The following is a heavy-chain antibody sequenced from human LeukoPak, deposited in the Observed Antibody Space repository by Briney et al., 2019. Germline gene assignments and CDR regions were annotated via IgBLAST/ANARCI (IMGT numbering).Heavy chain of an antibody. CDR2: IYHSGST. Sequence: PSQTLSLTCAVSGGSISSGGYSWSWIRQPPGKGLEWIGYIYHSGSTYYNPSLKSRVTISVDRSKNQFSLKLSSVTAADTAVYYCALQRGWLVTSAHFDYWGQGTLVTVSS. CDR1: GGSISSGGYS. D-gene: IGHD6-19*01. J-gene: IGHJ4*02. CDR3: ALQRGWLVTSAHFDY. V-gene: IGHV4-30-2*01.